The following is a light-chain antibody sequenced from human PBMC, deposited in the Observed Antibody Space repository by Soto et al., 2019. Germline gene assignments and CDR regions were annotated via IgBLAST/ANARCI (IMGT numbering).Light chain of an antibody. CDR1: QRFSSY. Sequence: EIVLTQYPATLSLSPGERATLSCMASQRFSSYLAWYPQKPGQAPGLLIYDASNRATSIPARFSGSGSGTDFTLPIRSLEPEAFAVYYCQQRSNWPPYTFGQGTKLEIK. CDR2: DAS. CDR3: QQRSNWPPYT. V-gene: IGKV3-11*01. J-gene: IGKJ2*01.